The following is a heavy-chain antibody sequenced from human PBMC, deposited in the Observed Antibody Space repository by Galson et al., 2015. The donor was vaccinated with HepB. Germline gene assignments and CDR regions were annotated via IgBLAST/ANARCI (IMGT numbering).Heavy chain of an antibody. CDR3: TRHSEGYCSSTSCYTVNWYFDL. CDR1: GFTFSGSA. J-gene: IGHJ2*01. V-gene: IGHV3-73*01. Sequence: SLRLSCAASGFTFSGSAMHWVRQASGKGLEWVGRIRGKANSYATAYAASVKGRFTISRDDSKNTAYLQMNSLKTEDTAVYYCTRHSEGYCSSTSCYTVNWYFDLWGRGTLVTVSS. CDR2: IRGKANSYAT. D-gene: IGHD2-2*02.